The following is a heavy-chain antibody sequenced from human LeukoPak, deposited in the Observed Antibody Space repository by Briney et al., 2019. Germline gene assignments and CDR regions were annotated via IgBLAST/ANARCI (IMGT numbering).Heavy chain of an antibody. CDR2: INPNSGNI. J-gene: IGHJ4*02. D-gene: IGHD2-2*01. V-gene: IGHV1-8*01. CDR3: ASHCSSTSCSGGFDY. CDR1: GYTFTSYD. Sequence: GASVKVSCKASGYTFTSYDINWVRQATGQGLEWMGWINPNSGNIGYAQNFQGRVTITRNTSISTAYMELSSLRSEDTAVYYCASHCSSTSCSGGFDYWGQGTLVTVSS.